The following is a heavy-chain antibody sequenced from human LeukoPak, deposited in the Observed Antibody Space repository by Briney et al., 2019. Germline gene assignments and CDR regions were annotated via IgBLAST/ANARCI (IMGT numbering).Heavy chain of an antibody. J-gene: IGHJ4*02. D-gene: IGHD3-10*01. CDR2: IKSKTDGGTT. Sequence: GGSLRLSCAASGFTFSNAWMSWVRHAPGEGLEWVGRIKSKTDGGTTDYAAPVKGRFTISRDDSKNTLYLQMNSLKTEDTAVYYCTTDHDYYGSGSKDNDYWGQGTLVTVSS. CDR1: GFTFSNAW. V-gene: IGHV3-15*01. CDR3: TTDHDYYGSGSKDNDY.